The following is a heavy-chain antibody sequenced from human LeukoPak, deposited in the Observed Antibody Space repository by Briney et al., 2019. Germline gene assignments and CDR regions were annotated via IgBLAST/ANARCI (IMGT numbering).Heavy chain of an antibody. CDR3: AKDGTRGIRFGKIPHYFDY. Sequence: GGSLRLSCAASGFTFSSYGMHWVRQAPGKGLEWVAFIRYDGSNKYFADSVKGRFTISRDSSKNTLYLQMNSLRGEDTAVYYCAKDGTRGIRFGKIPHYFDYWGQGTLVTVSS. CDR2: IRYDGSNK. V-gene: IGHV3-30*02. CDR1: GFTFSSYG. D-gene: IGHD3-10*01. J-gene: IGHJ4*02.